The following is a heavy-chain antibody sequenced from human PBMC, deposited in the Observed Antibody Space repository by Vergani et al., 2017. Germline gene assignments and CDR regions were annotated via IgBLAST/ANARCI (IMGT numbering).Heavy chain of an antibody. D-gene: IGHD6-6*01. V-gene: IGHV3-9*01. CDR3: AKSYYGSSGGYFDY. CDR2: ISWNSGSI. Sequence: EVQLLESGGGLVQPGGSLRLSCAASGFTFSSYAMSWVRQAPGKGLEWVSGISWNSGSIGYADSVKGRFTISRDNAKNSLYLQMNSLRAEDTALYYCAKSYYGSSGGYFDYWGQGTLVTVSS. CDR1: GFTFSSYA. J-gene: IGHJ4*02.